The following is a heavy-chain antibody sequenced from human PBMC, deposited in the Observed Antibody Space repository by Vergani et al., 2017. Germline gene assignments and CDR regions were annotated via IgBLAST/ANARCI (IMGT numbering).Heavy chain of an antibody. CDR2: ISGSGGST. J-gene: IGHJ5*01. D-gene: IGHD3-16*01. Sequence: EVQLLESGGGLVQPGGSLRLSCAASGFTFSAYAMNWVRQAPGKGLEWVSVISGSGGSTYYADSVKGRFTISRDNSKNTLFLQMNSLRADDTAIYFCAKVLDYDYVCGTYSDSWGQGTLVTVSS. V-gene: IGHV3-23*01. CDR3: AKVLDYDYVCGTYSDS. CDR1: GFTFSAYA.